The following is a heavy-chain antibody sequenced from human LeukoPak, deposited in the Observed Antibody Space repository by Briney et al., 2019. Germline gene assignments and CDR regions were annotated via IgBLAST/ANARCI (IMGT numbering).Heavy chain of an antibody. CDR2: INPSGGST. V-gene: IGHV1-46*01. Sequence: ASVKVSCKASGYTFTSYYMHWVRQAPGQGLEWMGIINPSGGSTSYAQKFQGRVTMTRDTSTSTVYMELSSLRSEDTAVYYCARGRYYDSSGPNDAFDIWDQGTMVTVSS. J-gene: IGHJ3*02. D-gene: IGHD3-22*01. CDR3: ARGRYYDSSGPNDAFDI. CDR1: GYTFTSYY.